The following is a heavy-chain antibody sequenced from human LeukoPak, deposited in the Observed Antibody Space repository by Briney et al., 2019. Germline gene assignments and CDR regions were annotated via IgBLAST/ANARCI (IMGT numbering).Heavy chain of an antibody. CDR3: AKGRPTTLGYCGRSICADWYFDL. Sequence: PGGSLRLSCSASGFTFSKYAMNWVRQAPGKGLEYVSVIGPNGGDAYYAGSGKGRFTISRDNSKNTLSLQMSSLRAQDTAVYYCAKGRPTTLGYCGRSICADWYFDLWGRGTLLSVSS. D-gene: IGHD2-2*01. J-gene: IGHJ2*01. CDR1: GFTFSKYA. CDR2: IGPNGGDA. V-gene: IGHV3-64D*06.